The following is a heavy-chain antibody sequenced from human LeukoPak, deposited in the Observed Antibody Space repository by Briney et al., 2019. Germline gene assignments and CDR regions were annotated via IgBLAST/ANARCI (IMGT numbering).Heavy chain of an antibody. CDR1: GFTFSSYW. CDR3: AREALGSNSLDAFDI. D-gene: IGHD1-26*01. CDR2: ISVSGSTI. Sequence: GGSLRLSCAASGFTFSSYWMSWVRQAPGKGLEWISYISVSGSTIYYADSVKGRFTISRDNAKNSLYLQMNSLRAEDTAVYYCAREALGSNSLDAFDIWGQGTMVTVSS. V-gene: IGHV3-48*04. J-gene: IGHJ3*02.